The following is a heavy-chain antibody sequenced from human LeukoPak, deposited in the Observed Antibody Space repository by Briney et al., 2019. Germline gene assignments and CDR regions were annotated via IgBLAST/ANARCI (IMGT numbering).Heavy chain of an antibody. CDR2: ISTSGTTK. CDR3: AMGDYYYYYGMDV. V-gene: IGHV3-11*01. J-gene: IGHJ6*02. CDR1: GFTFSDYY. Sequence: GGSLRLSCAASGFTFSDYYMNWIRQAPGKGLEWVSYISTSGTTKYYADSAKGRFTISRDNAKNSLYLQMNSLRAEDTAVYYCAMGDYYYYYGMDVWGQGTTVTVSS.